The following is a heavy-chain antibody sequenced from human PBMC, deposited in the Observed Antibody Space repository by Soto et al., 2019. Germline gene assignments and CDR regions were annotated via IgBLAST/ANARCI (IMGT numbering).Heavy chain of an antibody. D-gene: IGHD2-21*02. CDR1: GYTLTSYA. CDR3: ARESPAYCGGDCYTDY. J-gene: IGHJ4*02. CDR2: INAGNGNT. Sequence: ASVKVSCKASGYTLTSYAMHWVRQAPRQRLEWMGWINAGNGNTKYSQKFQGRVTITRDTSASTAYMELSSLRSEDTAVYYCARESPAYCGGDCYTDYWGQGTLVTVSS. V-gene: IGHV1-3*01.